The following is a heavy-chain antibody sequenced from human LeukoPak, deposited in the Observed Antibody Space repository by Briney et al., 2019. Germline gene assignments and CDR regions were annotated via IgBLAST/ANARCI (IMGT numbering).Heavy chain of an antibody. CDR2: IFYSGNT. D-gene: IGHD5-24*01. CDR1: GGSISSYY. V-gene: IGHV4-59*01. Sequence: SETLSLTCTVSGGSISSYYWSWIRQPPGKGLEWIGYIFYSGNTNYNPSLKSRVTISEDTSKNQFSLKLSSVTAADTAVYYCARRRDGYDYYFEYWGQGTLVTVSS. CDR3: ARRRDGYDYYFEY. J-gene: IGHJ4*02.